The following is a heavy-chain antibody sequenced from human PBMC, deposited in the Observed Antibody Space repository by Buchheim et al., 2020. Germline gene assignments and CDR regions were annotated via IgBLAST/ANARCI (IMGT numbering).Heavy chain of an antibody. CDR1: GFTFSSYG. J-gene: IGHJ4*02. CDR3: ARGSAWDDYVWGCYRAAFDY. Sequence: QVQLVESGGGVVQPGRSLRLSCAASGFTFSSYGMHWVRQAPGKGLEWVAVIWYDGSNKYYADSVKGRFTISSDNSKNTLYLQMNSLRAEDTAVYYCARGSAWDDYVWGCYRAAFDYWGQGTL. CDR2: IWYDGSNK. D-gene: IGHD3-16*02. V-gene: IGHV3-33*01.